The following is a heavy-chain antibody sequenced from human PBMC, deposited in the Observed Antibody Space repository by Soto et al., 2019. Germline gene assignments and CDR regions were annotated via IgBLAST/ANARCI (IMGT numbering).Heavy chain of an antibody. CDR3: ARAEYYYDSSGYYLLFYFDY. D-gene: IGHD3-22*01. J-gene: IGHJ4*02. Sequence: QVQLVQSGPEVKNPGASVKVSCKASGYKFTNFGIAWIRQAPGQGLEWMGRISVYNGDTTFAQNFQDRVTLTTDSYTSTAYMELRSLRSDDTAVYYCARAEYYYDSSGYYLLFYFDYWGQGTLVTVSS. V-gene: IGHV1-18*01. CDR1: GYKFTNFG. CDR2: ISVYNGDT.